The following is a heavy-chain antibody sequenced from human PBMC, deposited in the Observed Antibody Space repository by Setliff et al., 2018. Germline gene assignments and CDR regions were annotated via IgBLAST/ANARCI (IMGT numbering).Heavy chain of an antibody. V-gene: IGHV1-3*01. Sequence: ASVKVSCKASGGTFTGYYMHWVRQAPGQGLEWMGWINAGNGNTKYSQKFQGRVTITRDTSASTAYMELSSLRSEDTAVYYCARSPPTSTYYDFWSGYSYYFDYWGQGTLVTVSS. D-gene: IGHD3-3*01. CDR3: ARSPPTSTYYDFWSGYSYYFDY. J-gene: IGHJ4*02. CDR2: INAGNGNT. CDR1: GGTFTGYY.